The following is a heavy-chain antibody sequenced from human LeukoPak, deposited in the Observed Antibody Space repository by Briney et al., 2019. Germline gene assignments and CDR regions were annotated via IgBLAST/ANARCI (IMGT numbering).Heavy chain of an antibody. V-gene: IGHV4-59*08. CDR1: GGSISSYY. CDR3: ARQKWLQLGYFDY. J-gene: IGHJ4*02. Sequence: SETLSLTCTVSGGSISSYYWSWIRQPPGKGLEWIGYIYYSGSTNYNPSLKSRVTISVDTSKNQFSLNLTAVTAADTAVYYCARQKWLQLGYFDYWGQGTLVTVSS. CDR2: IYYSGST. D-gene: IGHD5-24*01.